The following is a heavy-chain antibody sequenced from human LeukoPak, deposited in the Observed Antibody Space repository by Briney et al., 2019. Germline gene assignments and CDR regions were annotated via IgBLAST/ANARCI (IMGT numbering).Heavy chain of an antibody. D-gene: IGHD1/OR15-1a*01. J-gene: IGHJ2*01. CDR2: ISGSGITT. V-gene: IGHV3-23*01. CDR3: AKDEQPGGG. Sequence: PGGSLRLSXAASGFPFSTFAMNWVRQAPGKGLEWVSAISGSGITTHYVDSVKGRFTISRDNSKNTLYLQMNSLRAEDTAVYYCAKDEQPGGGRGPGTLVTVSS. CDR1: GFPFSTFA.